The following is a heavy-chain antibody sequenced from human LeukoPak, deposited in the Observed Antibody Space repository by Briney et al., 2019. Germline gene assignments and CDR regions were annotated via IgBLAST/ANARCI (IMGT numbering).Heavy chain of an antibody. V-gene: IGHV1-69*13. CDR2: IIPIFGTA. D-gene: IGHD3-3*01. CDR3: ARSSASGTYYDFWSGYHGFDY. CDR1: GGTFSSYA. Sequence: SVKVSCKASGGTFSSYAISWVRQAPGQGLEWMGGIIPIFGTANYAEKFQGRVTITADESTSTAYMELSSLRSEDTAVYYCARSSASGTYYDFWSGYHGFDYWGQGTLVTVSS. J-gene: IGHJ4*02.